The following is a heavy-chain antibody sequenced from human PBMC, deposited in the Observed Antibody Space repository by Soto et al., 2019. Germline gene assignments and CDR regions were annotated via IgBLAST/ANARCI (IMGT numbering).Heavy chain of an antibody. J-gene: IGHJ6*03. CDR3: ARGVRYYYYYMDV. V-gene: IGHV1-2*02. CDR2: INPNSGGT. CDR1: GYTFTGYY. Sequence: GASVKVSCKASGYTFTGYYMHWVRQAPGQGLEWMGWINPNSGGTNYAQKFQGRVTMTRNTSISTAYMELSSLRSEDTAVYYCARGVRYYYYYMDVWGKGTTVTVSS.